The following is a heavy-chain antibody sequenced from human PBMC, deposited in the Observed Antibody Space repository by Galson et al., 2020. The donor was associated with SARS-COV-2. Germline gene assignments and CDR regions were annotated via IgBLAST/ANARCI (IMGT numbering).Heavy chain of an antibody. Sequence: GESLKISCAASGFPFSSYAMNWVRQAPGEGLEWVPAISGSGDTTHYAGSVKGRFTISRDNSKNTLYMQMNSVRAEDTAVYYCAKRLYSSSQSEARGMDVWGQGATVTVSS. J-gene: IGHJ6*02. V-gene: IGHV3-23*01. CDR1: GFPFSSYA. CDR2: ISGSGDTT. D-gene: IGHD6-13*01. CDR3: AKRLYSSSQSEARGMDV.